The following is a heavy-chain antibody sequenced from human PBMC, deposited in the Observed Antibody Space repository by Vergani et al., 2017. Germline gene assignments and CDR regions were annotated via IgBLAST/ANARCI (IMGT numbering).Heavy chain of an antibody. D-gene: IGHD3-9*01. V-gene: IGHV1-46*03. CDR2: INPSGGHK. CDR3: AIGDYGILTGYRY. Sequence: QVQVVQSGAEVKKSGASVKVSCKTSGYTFSNYYMHWVRQAPGQGLEWMGIINPSGGHKNYAPKFQGRVTMTRDTSTSTVYRVLSSLRAEDTAIYYCAIGDYGILTGYRYWGQGTLVTVSA. CDR1: GYTFSNYY. J-gene: IGHJ4*02.